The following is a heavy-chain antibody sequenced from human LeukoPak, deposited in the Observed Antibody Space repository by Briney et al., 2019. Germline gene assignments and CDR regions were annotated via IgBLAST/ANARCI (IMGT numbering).Heavy chain of an antibody. Sequence: GGSLRLSCAASGFTFSSYWMHWVRQAPGKGLVWVSCINSDGSSTSYADSVKGRFTISRDDAKNTLYLQMNSLRAEDTAVYYCARPYDLDWFDPWGQGTQVTVSS. CDR3: ARPYDLDWFDP. D-gene: IGHD3-3*01. CDR1: GFTFSSYW. J-gene: IGHJ5*02. CDR2: INSDGSST. V-gene: IGHV3-74*01.